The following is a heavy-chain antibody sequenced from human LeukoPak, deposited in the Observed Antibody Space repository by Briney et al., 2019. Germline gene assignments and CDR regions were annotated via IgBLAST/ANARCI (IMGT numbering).Heavy chain of an antibody. CDR1: GFTFRDFA. J-gene: IGHJ4*02. Sequence: SGGSLRLSCAASGFTFRDFAMNWVRQAPGKGLEWVSIISRSGEISYHANSVTGRFTISRDNSKGTLYLQMNSLKAEDTAVYFCAKSDDNSNFHLTGYLDYWGQGTLVSVSS. CDR3: AKSDDNSNFHLTGYLDY. CDR2: ISRSGEIS. D-gene: IGHD3-22*01. V-gene: IGHV3-23*01.